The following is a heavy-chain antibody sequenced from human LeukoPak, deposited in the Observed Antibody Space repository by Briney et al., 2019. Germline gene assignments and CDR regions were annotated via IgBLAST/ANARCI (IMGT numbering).Heavy chain of an antibody. Sequence: ASVKVSCKASGYTFTSYGISWVRQAPGQGLEWMGWISAYNGNTNYAQKFQGRVTMTRDTSTSTVYMELSSLRSEDTAVYYCARDSTWRWLAQRGLDYWGQGTLVTVSS. V-gene: IGHV1-18*01. J-gene: IGHJ4*02. CDR3: ARDSTWRWLAQRGLDY. D-gene: IGHD6-19*01. CDR2: ISAYNGNT. CDR1: GYTFTSYG.